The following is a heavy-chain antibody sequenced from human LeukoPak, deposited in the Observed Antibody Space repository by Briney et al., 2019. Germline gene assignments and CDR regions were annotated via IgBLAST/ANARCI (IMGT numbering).Heavy chain of an antibody. CDR3: ARDRIAVAAADY. CDR2: IYHSGST. J-gene: IGHJ4*02. V-gene: IGHV4-4*02. Sequence: SETLSLTCAVSGGSISSSNWWSWVRQPPGKGLEWIGEIYHSGSTNYIPSLKSRVTISVDKSKNQFSLKLSSVTAADTAVYYCARDRIAVAAADYWGQGTLVTVSS. CDR1: GGSISSSNW. D-gene: IGHD6-19*01.